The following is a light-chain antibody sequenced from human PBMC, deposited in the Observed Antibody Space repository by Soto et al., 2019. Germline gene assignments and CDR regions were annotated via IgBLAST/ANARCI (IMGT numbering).Light chain of an antibody. CDR3: QQYNTYSA. Sequence: DIQLTQSPSFLSASVGDRVTITCRASQGISSFLSWYQQKLGQAPELLIYDASSLKSGVPSRFSGSGSGTEFTLTISSLQPDDFATYYCQQYNTYSAFGQGTKVDIK. CDR1: QGISSF. J-gene: IGKJ1*01. V-gene: IGKV1-9*01. CDR2: DAS.